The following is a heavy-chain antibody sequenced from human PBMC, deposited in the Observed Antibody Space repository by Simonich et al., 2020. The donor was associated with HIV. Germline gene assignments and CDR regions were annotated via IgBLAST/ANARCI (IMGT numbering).Heavy chain of an antibody. V-gene: IGHV4-34*01. CDR2: TNHSETN. Sequence: QMQLQQWGAGLLKPSETLSLTCAVYGGPFSGYYWSWIRQPPGKGLEWIGETNHSETNNYTPSLKSRVTISVDTSKNQFSLKLSSVTAADTAVYSCARGIPRNYYYFYYMDVWGKGTTVIVSS. J-gene: IGHJ6*03. CDR1: GGPFSGYY. CDR3: ARGIPRNYYYFYYMDV. D-gene: IGHD1-1*01.